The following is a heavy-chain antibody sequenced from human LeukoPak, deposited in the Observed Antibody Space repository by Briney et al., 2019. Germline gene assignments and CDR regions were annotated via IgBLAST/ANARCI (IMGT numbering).Heavy chain of an antibody. V-gene: IGHV4-61*02. CDR3: ARDPITMVRGVWYYGMDV. J-gene: IGHJ6*02. D-gene: IGHD3-10*01. Sequence: SQTLSLTCTVSTGSVSSGSYYWSWIRQPAGKGLEWIGRIYTSGSTNYNPSLKSRVTISVDTSKNQFSLKLSSVTAADTAVYYCARDPITMVRGVWYYGMDVWGQGTTVTVSS. CDR2: IYTSGST. CDR1: TGSVSSGSYY.